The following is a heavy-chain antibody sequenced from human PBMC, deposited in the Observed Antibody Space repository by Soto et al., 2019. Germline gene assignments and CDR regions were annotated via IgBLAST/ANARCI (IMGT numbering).Heavy chain of an antibody. Sequence: QVQLQESGPGLVKPSQTLSLTCTVSGGSISSGDYYWSWIRQHPGKGLEWIGYIYYSGSTYYNPSLKRRVTISVDKAKNQFSLKLSFVNAAYTAMYYCARVPLDYNFWSGSSAFDIWGQGTMVTVSS. J-gene: IGHJ3*02. CDR2: IYYSGST. CDR3: ARVPLDYNFWSGSSAFDI. CDR1: GGSISSGDYY. V-gene: IGHV4-30-4*01. D-gene: IGHD3-3*01.